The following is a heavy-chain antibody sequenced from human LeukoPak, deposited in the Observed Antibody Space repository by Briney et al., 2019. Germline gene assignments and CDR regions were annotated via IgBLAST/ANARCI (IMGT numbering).Heavy chain of an antibody. Sequence: GGSLRLSCAASGFTLSNHWMTWVRQVPGRGPEWVANVNRDGSETYYLDSVKGRFAISKDNAKNSLYLQMNSLRAEDTALYHCARNNGMDVWGQGTTVIVSS. CDR1: GFTLSNHW. J-gene: IGHJ6*02. CDR2: VNRDGSET. V-gene: IGHV3-7*03. CDR3: ARNNGMDV.